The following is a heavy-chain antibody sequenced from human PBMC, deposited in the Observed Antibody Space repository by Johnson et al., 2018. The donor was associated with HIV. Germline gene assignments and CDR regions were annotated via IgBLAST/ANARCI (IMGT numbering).Heavy chain of an antibody. CDR1: GFTFDDYG. Sequence: VQLVESGGGVVRPGGSLRLSCAASGFTFDDYGMSWVRQAPGKGLEWVANIKQDGSEKYYVDSVKGRFTISRDNAKNSLYLQMNSLRAEDKAVYYCAREGIAARLAAFDIWGQGTMVTVSS. CDR3: AREGIAARLAAFDI. CDR2: IKQDGSEK. V-gene: IGHV3-7*05. J-gene: IGHJ3*02. D-gene: IGHD6-6*01.